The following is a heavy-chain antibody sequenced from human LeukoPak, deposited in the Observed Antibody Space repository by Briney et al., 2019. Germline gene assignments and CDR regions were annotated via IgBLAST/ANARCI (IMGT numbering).Heavy chain of an antibody. J-gene: IGHJ4*02. CDR1: DFAPRYYW. CDR3: ARDGPCINGVCYTDFDY. CDR2: FNFDGSII. Sequence: GGPLILSCGASDFAPRYYWMNWGRKAPGKGLVWVSSFNFDGSIINYAESVKGRFTVSRDNAKNVLHLQMNSLRAEDTAVYYCARDGPCINGVCYTDFDYWGKGTLVTVSS. D-gene: IGHD2-8*01. V-gene: IGHV3-74*01.